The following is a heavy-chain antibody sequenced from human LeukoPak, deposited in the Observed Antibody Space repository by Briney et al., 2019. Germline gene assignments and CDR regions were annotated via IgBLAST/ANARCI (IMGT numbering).Heavy chain of an antibody. CDR2: INPNSGGT. Sequence: ASVKVSCKASGYTFTGYYMHWVRQAPGQGLKWMGWINPNSGGTNYAQKLQGRVTMTTDTSTSTAYMELRSLRSDDTAVYYCARAPPIYYDSSGTHAFDIWGQGTMVTVSS. J-gene: IGHJ3*02. CDR3: ARAPPIYYDSSGTHAFDI. CDR1: GYTFTGYY. D-gene: IGHD3-22*01. V-gene: IGHV1-2*02.